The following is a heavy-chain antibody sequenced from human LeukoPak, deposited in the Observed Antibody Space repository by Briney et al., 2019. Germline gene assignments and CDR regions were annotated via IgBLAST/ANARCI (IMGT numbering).Heavy chain of an antibody. CDR2: IYSGGST. Sequence: GGSLRLSCAASGFTVSSNYMSWVRQAPGKGLEWVSVIYSGGSTYYADSVKGRFTISRDNSKNTLYLQMNSLRAEDTAVYYCARDPSSSFDFDIWGQGTMVTVSS. V-gene: IGHV3-66*01. CDR3: ARDPSSSFDFDI. J-gene: IGHJ3*02. CDR1: GFTVSSNY. D-gene: IGHD6-13*01.